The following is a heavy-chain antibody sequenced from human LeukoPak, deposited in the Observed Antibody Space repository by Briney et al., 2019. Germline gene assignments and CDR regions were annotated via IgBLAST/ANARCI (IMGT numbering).Heavy chain of an antibody. D-gene: IGHD3-10*01. Sequence: PGGSLRLSCAASGFTFSSYWMSWVRQAPGKGLEWVANIKQDGSEKYYVDSVKGRFTISRDNAKNLLYLQMNSLRAEDTAVYYCARDKRFGELFPADYWGQGTLVTVSS. J-gene: IGHJ4*02. CDR1: GFTFSSYW. V-gene: IGHV3-7*01. CDR2: IKQDGSEK. CDR3: ARDKRFGELFPADY.